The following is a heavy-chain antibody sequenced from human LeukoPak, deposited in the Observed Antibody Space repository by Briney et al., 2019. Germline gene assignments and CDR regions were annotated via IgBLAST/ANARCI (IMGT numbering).Heavy chain of an antibody. CDR2: ISANGGST. CDR3: ARGRSSSFWFDP. J-gene: IGHJ5*02. D-gene: IGHD6-13*01. CDR1: GFTFSTYA. V-gene: IGHV3-23*01. Sequence: GGSLRLSCAASGFTFSTYAMSWVRLAPGKGLEWVSAISANGGSTFYADSVKGRFTVSRDSSKDTLYLQMNSLRAEDTAVYYCARGRSSSFWFDPWGQGTLVTVSS.